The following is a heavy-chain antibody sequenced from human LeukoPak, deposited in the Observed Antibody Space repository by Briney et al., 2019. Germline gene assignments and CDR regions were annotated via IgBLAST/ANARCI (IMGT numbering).Heavy chain of an antibody. V-gene: IGHV3-30*18. J-gene: IGHJ6*04. D-gene: IGHD3-10*02. CDR2: ITYDGSNK. CDR1: GFSFKDYN. CDR3: AEHGITMIGGV. Sequence: GRSLRLSCAASGFSFKDYNMHWVRQAPGKGLEWVAVITYDGSNKYYIDSVKGRFTISRDNAKNSLYLQMNSLRAEDTAVYYCAEHGITMIGGVWGKGTTVTISS.